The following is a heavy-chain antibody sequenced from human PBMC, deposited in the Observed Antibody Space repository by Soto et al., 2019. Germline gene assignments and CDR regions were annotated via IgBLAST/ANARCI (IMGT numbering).Heavy chain of an antibody. D-gene: IGHD3-22*01. CDR2: ISAYNGNT. J-gene: IGHJ5*02. Sequence: ASVKVSCKASGYTFTSYGISWVRQAPGQGREWMGWISAYNGNTNYAQKLQGRVTTTTDTSTSTAYMELRSLRSDDTAVYYCARGDSRITMIVVVRNWFDPWGQGTLVTVSS. V-gene: IGHV1-18*01. CDR3: ARGDSRITMIVVVRNWFDP. CDR1: GYTFTSYG.